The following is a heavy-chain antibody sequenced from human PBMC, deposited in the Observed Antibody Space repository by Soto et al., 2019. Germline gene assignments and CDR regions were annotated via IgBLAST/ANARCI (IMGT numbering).Heavy chain of an antibody. CDR2: IIPVSGTA. Sequence: QVHLEQSGAEVKKPGSSVKVSCKFSGGTFSSYVIIWVRQAPGQGLEWMGGIIPVSGTANYAQKFHGRVTISADAANNTAYMELSSVRFDDTAVYYCATVDRSVALVGWFDPWGQGTLVTVAS. D-gene: IGHD2-8*02. CDR3: ATVDRSVALVGWFDP. V-gene: IGHV1-69*01. CDR1: GGTFSSYV. J-gene: IGHJ5*02.